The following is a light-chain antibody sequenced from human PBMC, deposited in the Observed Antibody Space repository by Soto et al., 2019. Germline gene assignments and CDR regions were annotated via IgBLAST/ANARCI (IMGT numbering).Light chain of an antibody. V-gene: IGLV2-23*02. J-gene: IGLJ2*01. CDR3: CSYAGSSTFVV. CDR1: SSDVGSYNL. CDR2: EDT. Sequence: QSALTHPASVSGSPGQSITISCTGTSSDVGSYNLVSWYQQHPGKAPKLMIYEDTKRPSGVSNRFSGSKSGNTASLTISGLQAEDEAEYYCCSYAGSSTFVVFGGGTKVTVL.